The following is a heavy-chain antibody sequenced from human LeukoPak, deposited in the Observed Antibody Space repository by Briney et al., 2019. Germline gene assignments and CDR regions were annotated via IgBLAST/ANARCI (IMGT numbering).Heavy chain of an antibody. CDR2: ISSSSSYI. J-gene: IGHJ5*02. Sequence: GGSLRLSCAASGFIFSSYSMNWVRQAPGKGLEWVSSISSSSSYIYYADSVKGRFTISRDNAKNSLYLQMSSLRAEDSAVYYCATPTWDTAMIASWGQGTLVTVSS. CDR1: GFIFSSYS. CDR3: ATPTWDTAMIAS. D-gene: IGHD5-18*01. V-gene: IGHV3-21*01.